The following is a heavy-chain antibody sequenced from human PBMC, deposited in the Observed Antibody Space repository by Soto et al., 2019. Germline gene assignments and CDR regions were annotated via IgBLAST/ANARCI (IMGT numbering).Heavy chain of an antibody. J-gene: IGHJ4*02. V-gene: IGHV3-30-3*01. D-gene: IGHD3-22*01. Sequence: QVQLVESGGGVVQPGRSLRLSCAASGFTFSSYAMHWVRQAPGKGLEWVAVISYDGSNKYYADSVKGRFTISRDNSKNTLYLQMNSLRAEDTAVYYCARGWLPLDYWGQGTLVTVSS. CDR2: ISYDGSNK. CDR3: ARGWLPLDY. CDR1: GFTFSSYA.